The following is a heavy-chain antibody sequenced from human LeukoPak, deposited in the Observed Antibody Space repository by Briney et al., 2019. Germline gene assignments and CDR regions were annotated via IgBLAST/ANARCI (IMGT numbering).Heavy chain of an antibody. CDR3: ARAIYYYDSSGYYYYYYYMDV. CDR2: INHSGST. CDR1: VGSFSGYY. V-gene: IGHV4-34*01. J-gene: IGHJ6*03. Sequence: PAETLSLTCAVYVGSFSGYYWSWIRQPPGKGLEWIGEINHSGSTNYNPSLKSRVTISVDTSKNQFSLKLSSVTAADTAVYYCARAIYYYDSSGYYYYYYYMDVWGKGTTVTVSS. D-gene: IGHD3-22*01.